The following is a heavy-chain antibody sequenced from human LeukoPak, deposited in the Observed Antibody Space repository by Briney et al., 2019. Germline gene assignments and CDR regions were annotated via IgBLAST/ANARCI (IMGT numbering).Heavy chain of an antibody. CDR2: ISSRASTI. V-gene: IGHV3-11*01. D-gene: IGHD6-13*01. CDR1: GFTFSDYY. Sequence: GGSLRLSCAASGFTFSDYYMSWIRQAPGKGLEWVSSISSRASTIYYADSVKGRFTISRDNTKNSLYLQMNSLRAEDTAVYYCARHRYTSSWSPFDYWGLGTLVTVSS. CDR3: ARHRYTSSWSPFDY. J-gene: IGHJ4*02.